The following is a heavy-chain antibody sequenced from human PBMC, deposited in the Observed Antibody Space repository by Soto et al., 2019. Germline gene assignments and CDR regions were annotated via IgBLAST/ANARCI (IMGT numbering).Heavy chain of an antibody. V-gene: IGHV1-46*01. CDR3: AREQLVRTSPEENVSPGMDV. J-gene: IGHJ6*02. CDR2: INPSSGST. Sequence: QVQLVQSGAEVKKPGASVKLSCRASGYTFTYYYMHWVRQAPGQGLEWMGVINPSSGSTTYPERLQGRVPMARDTSPSTVYMELRGLPSEDTAVYYCAREQLVRTSPEENVSPGMDVWGQGTTVTVSS. CDR1: GYTFTYYY. D-gene: IGHD6-6*01.